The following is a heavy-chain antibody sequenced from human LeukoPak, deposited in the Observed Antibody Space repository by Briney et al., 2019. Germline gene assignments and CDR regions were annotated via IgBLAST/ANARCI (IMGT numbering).Heavy chain of an antibody. CDR1: GFTFSSYV. J-gene: IGHJ4*02. Sequence: PGGSLRLSCAAPGFTFSSYVMSWVRQAPGKGLEWVSTISESGASTFYADSVKGRFPISRDNSKSTLYLEMNSLRAEDTALYYCAKTISSGSQPDYWGQGTLVTVSS. CDR3: AKTISSGSQPDY. D-gene: IGHD3-10*01. CDR2: ISESGAST. V-gene: IGHV3-23*01.